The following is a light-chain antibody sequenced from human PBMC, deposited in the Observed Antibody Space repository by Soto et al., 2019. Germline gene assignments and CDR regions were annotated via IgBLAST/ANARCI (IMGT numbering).Light chain of an antibody. CDR1: QSVSSSY. CDR2: DAS. Sequence: DIVLTQSPATLSLSLGERATLSCRASQSVSSSYLAWYQQKPGQAPRLLIYDASSRATGIADRFSGSGSGTDFTLTISSLQSEDFAVYYCQQYYDWPITFGQGTRLEIK. J-gene: IGKJ5*01. CDR3: QQYYDWPIT. V-gene: IGKV3D-20*02.